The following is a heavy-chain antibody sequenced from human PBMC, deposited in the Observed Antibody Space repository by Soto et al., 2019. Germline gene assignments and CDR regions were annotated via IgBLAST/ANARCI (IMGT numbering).Heavy chain of an antibody. CDR1: GYTFTSYA. J-gene: IGHJ4*02. Sequence: ASVKVSCKASGYTFTSYAMHWVRQAPGQRLEWMGWINAGNGNTKYSQKFQGRVTITRDTSASTAYMELSSLRSEDTAVYYCARSTSRGYSGYDLAFDYWGRGTLVTVSS. CDR3: ARSTSRGYSGYDLAFDY. CDR2: INAGNGNT. D-gene: IGHD5-12*01. V-gene: IGHV1-3*01.